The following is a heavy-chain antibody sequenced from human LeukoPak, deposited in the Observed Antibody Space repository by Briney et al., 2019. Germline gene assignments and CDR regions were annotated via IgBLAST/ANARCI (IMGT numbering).Heavy chain of an antibody. CDR3: ATAPAGYFDY. D-gene: IGHD6-13*01. Sequence: GGSLRLSCAASGFTFSSHWMFWVRQAPGKGLVWVSRINTDGSATSYADSVKGRFTISRDDAKNTLYLQMNSLRAEDTAVYYCATAPAGYFDYWGQGTLVTVSS. CDR1: GFTFSSHW. CDR2: INTDGSAT. J-gene: IGHJ4*02. V-gene: IGHV3-74*01.